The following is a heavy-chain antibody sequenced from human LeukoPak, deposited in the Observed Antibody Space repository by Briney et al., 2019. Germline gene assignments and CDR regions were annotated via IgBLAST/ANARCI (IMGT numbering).Heavy chain of an antibody. CDR3: AREMEGDYGSGTFFDL. D-gene: IGHD3-10*01. CDR2: ISDSGSTI. V-gene: IGHV3-11*01. J-gene: IGHJ4*02. CDR1: EFFFSDYY. Sequence: GSLRLSCAASEFFFSDYYMSWIRQAPGKGLEWVSYISDSGSTIYYADSVKGRFTISRDNVKNSLYLQMNGLRAEDTAVYYCAREMEGDYGSGTFFDLWGQGNMVTVSS.